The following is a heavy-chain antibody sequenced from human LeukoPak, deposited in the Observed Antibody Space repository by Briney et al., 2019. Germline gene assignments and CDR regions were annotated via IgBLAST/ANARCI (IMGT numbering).Heavy chain of an antibody. V-gene: IGHV3-21*01. Sequence: GGSLRLSCAASGFTFSSYSMNWVRQAPGKGLEWVSSISSSSSYIYYADSVKGRFTISRDNAKNSLYLQMNSLRAEDTAVYYCARGGSGYKNYFDYWGQGTLVTVSS. D-gene: IGHD5-18*01. CDR3: ARGGSGYKNYFDY. CDR2: ISSSSSYI. J-gene: IGHJ4*02. CDR1: GFTFSSYS.